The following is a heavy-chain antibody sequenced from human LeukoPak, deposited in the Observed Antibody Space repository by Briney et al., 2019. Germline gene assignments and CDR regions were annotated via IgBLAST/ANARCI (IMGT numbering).Heavy chain of an antibody. J-gene: IGHJ3*02. CDR3: ARDRNPSHYYDSQDAFDI. V-gene: IGHV4-59*01. D-gene: IGHD3-22*01. CDR2: IYYSGST. CDR1: GGSFSGYY. Sequence: SETLSLTCAVYGGSFSGYYWSWIRQPPGKGLEWIGYIYYSGSTNYNPSLKSRVTISVDTSKNQFSLKLSSVTAADTAVYYCARDRNPSHYYDSQDAFDIWGQGTMVTVSS.